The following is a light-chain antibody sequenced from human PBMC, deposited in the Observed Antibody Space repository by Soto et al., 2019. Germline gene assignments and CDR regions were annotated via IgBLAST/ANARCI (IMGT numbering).Light chain of an antibody. CDR3: QQYHSLPFT. J-gene: IGKJ3*01. CDR1: QDISKY. CDR2: EAS. V-gene: IGKV1-33*01. Sequence: DIQMTQSPSSLSASVGDRITITCQASQDISKYLIWYQQTPGKAPKFLIYEASNLERGVPSRFSGSGSWTDFTFTINSLQPEDIATYYCQQYHSLPFTFGPGTKLDIK.